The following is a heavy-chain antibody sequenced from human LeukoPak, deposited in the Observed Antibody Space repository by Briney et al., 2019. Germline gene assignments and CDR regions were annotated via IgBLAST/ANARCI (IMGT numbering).Heavy chain of an antibody. CDR1: GGSISSSSYF. Sequence: SETLSLTCTVSGGSISSSSYFWGWIRQPPGKGLEWIGSIYYSGSTYYNPSLKSLVTISVDTSKNQFSLKLSPVTAADTAVYYCARRVLDYYDSSGYADYWGQGTLVTVSS. J-gene: IGHJ4*02. V-gene: IGHV4-39*01. CDR3: ARRVLDYYDSSGYADY. D-gene: IGHD3-22*01. CDR2: IYYSGST.